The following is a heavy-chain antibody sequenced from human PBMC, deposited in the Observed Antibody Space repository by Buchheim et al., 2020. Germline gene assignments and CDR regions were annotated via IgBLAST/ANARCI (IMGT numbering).Heavy chain of an antibody. D-gene: IGHD3-16*02. CDR1: GFTFSDYY. CDR3: ARRLRLGELSLVGYYYYGMDV. Sequence: QVQLVESGGGLVKPGGSLRLSCAASGFTFSDYYMSWIRQAPGKGLEWVSYISSSSSYTNYADSVKGRFTISRDNAKNSLYLQMNSLRAEDTAVYYCARRLRLGELSLVGYYYYGMDVWDQGTT. V-gene: IGHV3-11*06. CDR2: ISSSSSYT. J-gene: IGHJ6*02.